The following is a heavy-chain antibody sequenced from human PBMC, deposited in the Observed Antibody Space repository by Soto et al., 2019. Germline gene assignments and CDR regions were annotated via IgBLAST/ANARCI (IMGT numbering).Heavy chain of an antibody. V-gene: IGHV3-66*01. Sequence: GGSLRLSCAASGFTVSSNYMSWVRQAPGKGLEWVSVIYSGGSTYYADSVKGRFTISRDNSKNTLYLQMNSLRVEDTAVYYCASLTPVVDTAMVTAFDIWGQGTMVTVSS. J-gene: IGHJ3*02. CDR1: GFTVSSNY. CDR2: IYSGGST. CDR3: ASLTPVVDTAMVTAFDI. D-gene: IGHD5-18*01.